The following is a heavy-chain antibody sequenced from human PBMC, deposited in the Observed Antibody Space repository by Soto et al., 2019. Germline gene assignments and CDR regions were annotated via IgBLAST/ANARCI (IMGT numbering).Heavy chain of an antibody. Sequence: QAQLVQSGAEVKNPGASVRVSCKASGYTFSSYGISWVRQAPGQGLEWLGWISPYNDHTNYAQKLQGRVTLTTDTSTRTAAMALRSLRSDDTAIYFCARGGYYDSSGSRNYHYYGMDVWGQGTTVTVSS. CDR1: GYTFSSYG. V-gene: IGHV1-18*01. CDR3: ARGGYYDSSGSRNYHYYGMDV. J-gene: IGHJ6*02. D-gene: IGHD3-22*01. CDR2: ISPYNDHT.